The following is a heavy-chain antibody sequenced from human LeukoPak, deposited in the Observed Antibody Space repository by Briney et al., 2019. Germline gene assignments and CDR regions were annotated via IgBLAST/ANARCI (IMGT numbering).Heavy chain of an antibody. CDR2: ISSSSSYT. D-gene: IGHD3-10*01. V-gene: IGHV3-11*06. CDR1: GFTFSDYY. CDR3: ARPTMVPRLYYLDY. J-gene: IGHJ4*02. Sequence: GGSLRLSCAASGFTFSDYYMSWIRQAPGKGLEWVSYISSSSSYTNYADSVKGRFTISRDNAKNSLYLQMNSLRAEDTAVYYCARPTMVPRLYYLDYWGQGTLVTVSS.